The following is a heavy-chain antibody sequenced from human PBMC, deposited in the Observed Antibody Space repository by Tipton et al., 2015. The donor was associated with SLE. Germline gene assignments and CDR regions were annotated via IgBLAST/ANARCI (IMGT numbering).Heavy chain of an antibody. Sequence: TLSLTCAVSGGSISSGSYSWGWIRQPPGKGLEWTGSIYYSGSTYDNPSLKSRVTISVDTSKNQFSLKLSSVTAADTAVYYCARSTAVAHYYYGMDVWCQGTTVTVSS. J-gene: IGHJ6*02. CDR3: ARSTAVAHYYYGMDV. V-gene: IGHV4-39*07. D-gene: IGHD6-19*01. CDR2: IYYSGST. CDR1: GGSISSGSYS.